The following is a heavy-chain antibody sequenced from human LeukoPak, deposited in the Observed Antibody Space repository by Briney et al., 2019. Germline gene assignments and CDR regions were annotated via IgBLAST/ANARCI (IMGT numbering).Heavy chain of an antibody. CDR2: IKQDGSEQ. CDR3: ARENGDYALTNWFDP. J-gene: IGHJ5*02. Sequence: GGSLRLSCAASGFTLSLYWMSWVRQAPGRGLEWVANIKQDGSEQYYLDSVRGRFTISRDNAQNSLYLQMNSLRAEDTALYHCARENGDYALTNWFDPWGQGTLVTVSS. V-gene: IGHV3-7*03. CDR1: GFTLSLYW. D-gene: IGHD4-17*01.